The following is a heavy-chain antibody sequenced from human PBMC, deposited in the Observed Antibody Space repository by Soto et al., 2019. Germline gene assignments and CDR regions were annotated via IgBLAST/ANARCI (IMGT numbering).Heavy chain of an antibody. CDR1: GYTFTSYD. J-gene: IGHJ4*02. V-gene: IGHV1-8*01. CDR3: ARGHGTMIVVVNDTEFDY. D-gene: IGHD3-22*01. Sequence: QVQLVQSGAEVKKPGASVKVSCKASGYTFTSYDINWVRQATGQGLEWMGWMNPNSGNTGYAQKFQGRVTMTRNTSISTAYRERSSLRSEDTAVYYCARGHGTMIVVVNDTEFDYWGQGTLVTVSS. CDR2: MNPNSGNT.